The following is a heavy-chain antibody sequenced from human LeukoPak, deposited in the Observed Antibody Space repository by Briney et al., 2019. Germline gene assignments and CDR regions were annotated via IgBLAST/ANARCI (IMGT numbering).Heavy chain of an antibody. V-gene: IGHV5-51*01. CDR3: ARPATKTYYYGTGSVDY. CDR2: IYPGDSDT. D-gene: IGHD3-10*01. J-gene: IGHJ4*02. CDR1: GYSFTSCW. Sequence: GESLKISCKGSGYSFTSCWIGWVRQMPGKGLEWMGIIYPGDSDTRYSPSFQGQVTISADKSISTAYLQWSSLKASDTAMYYCARPATKTYYYGTGSVDYWGQGTLVTVSS.